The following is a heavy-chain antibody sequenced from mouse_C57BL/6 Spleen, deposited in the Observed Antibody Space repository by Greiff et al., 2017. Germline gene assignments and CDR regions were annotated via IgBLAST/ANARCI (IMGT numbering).Heavy chain of an antibody. J-gene: IGHJ4*01. CDR2: INPSTGGT. CDR1: GYSFTGYY. Sequence: EVQRVESGPELVKPGASVKISCKASGYSFTGYYMNWVKQSPGKSLEWIGEINPSTGGTTYNQKFKAKATLTVDKSSSTAYMQLKSLTSEDSAVYYCARSTMVTRAMDYWGQGTSVTVSS. V-gene: IGHV1-42*01. CDR3: ARSTMVTRAMDY. D-gene: IGHD2-2*01.